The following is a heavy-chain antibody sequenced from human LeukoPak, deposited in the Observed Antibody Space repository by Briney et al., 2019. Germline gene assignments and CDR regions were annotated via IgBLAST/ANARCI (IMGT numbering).Heavy chain of an antibody. Sequence: PGGSLRLSCAASGFTFSNYGMHWVRQAPGKGLEWVAFIRHDGSKKYYADSVKGRFTISRDDSKNTVYLQMYSLRPEDTAVHYCAKASGSSAYGLDYWGQGTLVTVFS. V-gene: IGHV3-30*02. D-gene: IGHD3-16*01. CDR2: IRHDGSKK. CDR3: AKASGSSAYGLDY. CDR1: GFTFSNYG. J-gene: IGHJ4*02.